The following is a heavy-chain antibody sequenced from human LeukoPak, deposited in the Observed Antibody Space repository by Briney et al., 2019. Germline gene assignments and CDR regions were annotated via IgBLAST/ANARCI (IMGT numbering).Heavy chain of an antibody. J-gene: IGHJ6*03. Sequence: PGGSLRLSCAASRFTFSSYGMHWVRQAPGKGLEWVAYIQYDGSNEQYADSVKGRFSISRDSSKNILCLQMNSLRAEDTAVYYCAKDRCSNGVGCYYYYMDVWGKGTTVTISS. CDR3: AKDRCSNGVGCYYYYMDV. CDR2: IQYDGSNE. V-gene: IGHV3-30*02. D-gene: IGHD2-8*01. CDR1: RFTFSSYG.